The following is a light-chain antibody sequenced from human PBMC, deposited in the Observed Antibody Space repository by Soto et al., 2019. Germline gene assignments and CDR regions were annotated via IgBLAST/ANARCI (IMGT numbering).Light chain of an antibody. Sequence: DIVMTQSPDSLAVSLGERATINCKSSQSVLYSSNNKNYLAWYQQKPGQPPKLLIYWAPTRESGVPDRFSGSGSGTDFTLPISSLQAEDVAVYYCQQYYSTPLTFGGGTKVEIK. V-gene: IGKV4-1*01. CDR2: WAP. J-gene: IGKJ4*01. CDR1: QSVLYSSNNKNY. CDR3: QQYYSTPLT.